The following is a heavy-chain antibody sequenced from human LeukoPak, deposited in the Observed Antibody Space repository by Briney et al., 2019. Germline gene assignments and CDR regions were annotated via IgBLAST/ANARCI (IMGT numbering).Heavy chain of an antibody. D-gene: IGHD3-22*01. Sequence: PGRSLRLSCAASGFTFRSYAMHWVRQAPGKGLEWVAVISYDGSNKYFGDSVKGRFAISRDNSKNTLYLQMDSLRAEDTAIYYCAKAVTSGYHSLYYNYYMDVWGKGTTVTVSS. CDR3: AKAVTSGYHSLYYNYYMDV. CDR1: GFTFRSYA. J-gene: IGHJ6*03. CDR2: ISYDGSNK. V-gene: IGHV3-30*18.